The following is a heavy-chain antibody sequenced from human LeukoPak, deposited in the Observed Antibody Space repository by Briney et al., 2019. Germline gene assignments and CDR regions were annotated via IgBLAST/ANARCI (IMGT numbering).Heavy chain of an antibody. Sequence: GGSLRLSCAASGFTFSSYWMSWVRQAPGKGLEWVANTKKDGREKAYVDSVKGRFTIYRDNAKNSLYLQMNSLRVEDTAVYYCVRVDTSGYYYELSFDYWGQGTLVTVSS. CDR1: GFTFSSYW. CDR2: TKKDGREK. D-gene: IGHD3-22*01. J-gene: IGHJ4*02. V-gene: IGHV3-7*01. CDR3: VRVDTSGYYYELSFDY.